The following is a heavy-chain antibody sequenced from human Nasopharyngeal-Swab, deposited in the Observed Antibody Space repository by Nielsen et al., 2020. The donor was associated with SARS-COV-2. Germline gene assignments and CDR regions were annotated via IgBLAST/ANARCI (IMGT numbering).Heavy chain of an antibody. J-gene: IGHJ4*02. Sequence: WIRQPPGKGLEWIGSRNERGSTYYNPSLKSRVTISVDTSKNRFSLKLSSVTAADTAVYYCARHVSSSWYAAVAGIRAFDYWGQGTLVTVSS. CDR2: RNERGST. V-gene: IGHV4-39*01. CDR3: ARHVSSSWYAAVAGIRAFDY. D-gene: IGHD6-13*01.